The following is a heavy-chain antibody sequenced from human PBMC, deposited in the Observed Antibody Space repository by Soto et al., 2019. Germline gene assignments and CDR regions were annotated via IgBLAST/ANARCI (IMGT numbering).Heavy chain of an antibody. CDR1: GGSISSGGYY. J-gene: IGHJ4*02. CDR3: ASGRWVYSSSLQNDY. Sequence: QVQLQESGPGLMKPSQTLSLTCTVSGGSISSGGYYWSWIRQHPGKGLEWIGYIYYSGSTYYNPSLKSLVTISVATSKNQFSLKLSSVTAADTAVYYCASGRWVYSSSLQNDYWGQGTLVTVSS. V-gene: IGHV4-31*01. D-gene: IGHD6-6*01. CDR2: IYYSGST.